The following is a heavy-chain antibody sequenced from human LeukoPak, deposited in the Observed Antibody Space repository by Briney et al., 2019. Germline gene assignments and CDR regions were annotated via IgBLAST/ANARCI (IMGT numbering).Heavy chain of an antibody. V-gene: IGHV4-59*08. CDR1: GGSISSYY. CDR2: IYYSGST. D-gene: IGHD5-18*01. J-gene: IGHJ3*02. CDR3: ARHGGYSYGFRHIPPAFDI. Sequence: SETLSLTCTVSGGSISSYYWSWIRQPPGKGLEWIGYIYYSGSTNYNPSLKSRVTISVDTSKNQFSLKLSSVTAADTAVYYCARHGGYSYGFRHIPPAFDIWGQGTMVTVSS.